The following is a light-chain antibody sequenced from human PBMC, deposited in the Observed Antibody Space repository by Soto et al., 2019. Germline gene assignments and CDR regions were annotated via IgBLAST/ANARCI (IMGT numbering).Light chain of an antibody. CDR1: QSISSW. Sequence: DIQMTQSPSTLSASVGDRVTITCRASQSISSWLAWYQQKPGKAPKLLIYDASSLEGGVPSRFSGSGSGTEFTLTISSLQPDDFATYYCQQYNSPITFGQGTRLEIK. V-gene: IGKV1-5*01. CDR3: QQYNSPIT. CDR2: DAS. J-gene: IGKJ5*01.